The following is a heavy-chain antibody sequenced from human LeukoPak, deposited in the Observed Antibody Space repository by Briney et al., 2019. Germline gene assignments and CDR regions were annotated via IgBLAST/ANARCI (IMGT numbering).Heavy chain of an antibody. V-gene: IGHV3-53*01. CDR2: IYGGGRT. Sequence: GGSLRLSCAASGFTVSNNQMTWVRQAPGKGLEWVSVIYGGGRTYYADSVKGRFTISRDHSKNTLYLQMSSLRAEDTAVYYCARGGGAVSLDHWGQGTLVTVSS. D-gene: IGHD6-19*01. CDR3: ARGGGAVSLDH. CDR1: GFTVSNNQ. J-gene: IGHJ4*02.